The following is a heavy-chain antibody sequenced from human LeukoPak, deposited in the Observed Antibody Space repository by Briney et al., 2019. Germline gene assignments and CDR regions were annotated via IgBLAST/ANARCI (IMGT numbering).Heavy chain of an antibody. J-gene: IGHJ6*02. Sequence: SETLSLTCTVSGGSISSGGYYWSWIRQHPGKGLEWIGYIYYSGSTYYNPSLKSRVTISVDTSKNQFSLKLSSVTAADTAVYYCARTSYCSSTSCYFYYYYGMDVWGQGTTVTVSS. V-gene: IGHV4-31*03. CDR3: ARTSYCSSTSCYFYYYYGMDV. CDR1: GGSISSGGYY. CDR2: IYYSGST. D-gene: IGHD2-2*01.